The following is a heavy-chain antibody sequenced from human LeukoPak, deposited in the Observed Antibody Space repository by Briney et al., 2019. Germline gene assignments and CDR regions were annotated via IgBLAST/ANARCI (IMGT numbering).Heavy chain of an antibody. Sequence: PSETLSLTCAVSGYSISSGYYWGWIRQPPGKGLEWIGSIYHSGSTYYNPSLKSRVTISVDTSKNPFSLKLSSVTAADTAVYYCAIGIVVVPAAMVSDAFDIWGQGTMVTVSS. V-gene: IGHV4-38-2*01. D-gene: IGHD2-2*01. CDR1: GYSISSGYY. CDR2: IYHSGST. J-gene: IGHJ3*02. CDR3: AIGIVVVPAAMVSDAFDI.